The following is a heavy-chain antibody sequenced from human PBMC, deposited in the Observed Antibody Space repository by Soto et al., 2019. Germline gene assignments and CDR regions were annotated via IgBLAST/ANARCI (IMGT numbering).Heavy chain of an antibody. Sequence: QVQLVQSGGEGKKPGASVKVSCKASGYIFSNYGVNWVRQAPGQGLEWMGWINGYNGNTNYAQKVQGRVTMTTDTSTSTAYMELRSLTSDDTAVYYCARGSSPFDFDHWGQGTLVTVSS. V-gene: IGHV1-18*01. CDR3: ARGSSPFDFDH. CDR1: GYIFSNYG. J-gene: IGHJ4*02. CDR2: INGYNGNT. D-gene: IGHD6-13*01.